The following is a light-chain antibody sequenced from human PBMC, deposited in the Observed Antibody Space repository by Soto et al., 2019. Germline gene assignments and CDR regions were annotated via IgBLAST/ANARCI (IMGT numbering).Light chain of an antibody. CDR1: QSVSRRY. Sequence: IVLTQSPDTLSLSPGQRATLSCRASQSVSRRYLAWYQQKPGQAPILLIYDVSERASDIPDRFSGSGSGTDFTLTINRLVPEDVAVYYCQYQGSFGGGTMVEIE. J-gene: IGKJ4*01. V-gene: IGKV3-20*01. CDR3: QYQGS. CDR2: DVS.